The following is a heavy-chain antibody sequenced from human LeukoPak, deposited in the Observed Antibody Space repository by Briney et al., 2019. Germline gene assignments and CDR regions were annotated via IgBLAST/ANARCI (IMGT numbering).Heavy chain of an antibody. Sequence: SETLSLTCTVSGGSISSSSYYWGWIRQPPGKGLEWIGSIYYSGSTYYNPSLKSRVTISVDTSKNQFSLKLSSVTAADTAVYYCARYDQIVVAEIDYWGQGTLVTVSS. J-gene: IGHJ4*02. CDR3: ARYDQIVVAEIDY. CDR1: GGSISSSSYY. CDR2: IYYSGST. V-gene: IGHV4-39*01. D-gene: IGHD3-22*01.